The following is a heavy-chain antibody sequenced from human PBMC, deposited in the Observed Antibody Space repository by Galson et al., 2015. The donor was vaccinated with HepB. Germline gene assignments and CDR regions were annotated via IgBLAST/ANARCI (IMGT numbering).Heavy chain of an antibody. D-gene: IGHD2-2*01. J-gene: IGHJ6*03. Sequence: SVKVSCKASGYTFTSYGISWVRQAPGQGLEWMGWISAYNGNTNYAQKLQGRVTMTTDTSTSTAYMELRSLRSDDTAVYYCARAHPRIVVVPAAIWRGYYYMDVWGKGTTVTVSS. CDR1: GYTFTSYG. CDR3: ARAHPRIVVVPAAIWRGYYYMDV. CDR2: ISAYNGNT. V-gene: IGHV1-18*01.